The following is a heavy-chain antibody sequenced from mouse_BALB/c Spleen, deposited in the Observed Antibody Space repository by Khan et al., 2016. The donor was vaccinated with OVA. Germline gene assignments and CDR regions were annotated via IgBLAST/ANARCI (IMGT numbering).Heavy chain of an antibody. J-gene: IGHJ4*01. CDR3: ASQHGYYGGSAMDY. D-gene: IGHD2-3*01. CDR1: GFTFSSYG. CDR2: ISSGGSYT. Sequence: EVELVESGGDLVKPGGSLKLSCAASGFTFSSYGMSWVRQTPDKRLEWVATISSGGSYTYYPDNLKGRFTISRDNAKNTLYLQMSSLKSEDTAMYYCASQHGYYGGSAMDYWGQGTSVTVSS. V-gene: IGHV5-6*01.